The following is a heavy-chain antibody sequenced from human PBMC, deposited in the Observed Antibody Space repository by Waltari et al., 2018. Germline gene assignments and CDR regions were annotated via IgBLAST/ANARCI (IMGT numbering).Heavy chain of an antibody. Sequence: EVQLVESGGGLVQPGGYLRLSCAASGFTSCSYDMHWVRQAPGKGLEWVSYISSSGSTIYYADSVKGRFTISRDNAKNSLYLQMNSLRAEDTAVYYCARDVGGWFDPWGQGTLVTVSS. CDR1: GFTSCSYD. CDR2: ISSSGSTI. V-gene: IGHV3-48*03. CDR3: ARDVGGWFDP. J-gene: IGHJ5*02.